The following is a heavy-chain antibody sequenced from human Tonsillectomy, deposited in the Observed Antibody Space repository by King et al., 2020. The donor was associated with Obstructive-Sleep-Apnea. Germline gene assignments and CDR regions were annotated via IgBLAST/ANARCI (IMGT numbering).Heavy chain of an antibody. CDR3: ANSVLGVASFDY. J-gene: IGHJ4*02. CDR2: ISWNSGSI. D-gene: IGHD3-10*01. V-gene: IGHV3-9*01. Sequence: VQLVESGGGLVQPGRSLRLSCAASGFTFDDYAMHWVRQAPGKGLEWVSGISWNSGSIGYADSVKGRFTISRDNAKNSLYLQMNSLRAEDTALYYCANSVLGVASFDYWGQGTLVTVSS. CDR1: GFTFDDYA.